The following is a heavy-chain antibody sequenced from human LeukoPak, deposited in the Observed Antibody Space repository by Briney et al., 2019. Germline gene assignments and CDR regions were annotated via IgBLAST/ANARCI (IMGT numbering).Heavy chain of an antibody. Sequence: GGSLRLSCAASGFTFSSYAMSWVRQAPGKGLEWVSATSGSGGSTYYADSVKGRFTISRDNSKNTLYLQMNSLRAEDTAVYYCAKAANEFGELLFFFYFDYWGQGTLVTVSS. CDR1: GFTFSSYA. J-gene: IGHJ4*02. V-gene: IGHV3-23*01. D-gene: IGHD3-10*01. CDR3: AKAANEFGELLFFFYFDY. CDR2: TSGSGGST.